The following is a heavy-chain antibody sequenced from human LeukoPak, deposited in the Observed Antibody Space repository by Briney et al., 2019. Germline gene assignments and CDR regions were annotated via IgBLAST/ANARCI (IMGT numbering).Heavy chain of an antibody. CDR2: IYYSGST. J-gene: IGHJ4*02. Sequence: SETLSLTCTVSVGPISRYFWSWIPQPPGKGLEWIGYIYYSGSTKYNPSLKSRVTMSVDTSKNQFSLKLSSVTAADTAVYYCARIDRAVAGTIDYWGQGTLVTVSP. V-gene: IGHV4-59*08. CDR1: VGPISRYF. D-gene: IGHD6-19*01. CDR3: ARIDRAVAGTIDY.